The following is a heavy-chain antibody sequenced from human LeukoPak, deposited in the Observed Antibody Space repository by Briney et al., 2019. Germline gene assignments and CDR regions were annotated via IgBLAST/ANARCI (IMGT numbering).Heavy chain of an antibody. CDR3: ATSIALAGWGAFDI. D-gene: IGHD6-19*01. Sequence: SETLSLTCAVSGASISSGHWWSWVRQPPGKGLEWIGEIYHSGSTNYNPSLKSRVTISVDKSKNQFSLKLSSVSAADTAVYYCATSIALAGWGAFDIWGQGTMVTVSS. CDR1: GASISSGHW. CDR2: IYHSGST. J-gene: IGHJ3*02. V-gene: IGHV4-4*02.